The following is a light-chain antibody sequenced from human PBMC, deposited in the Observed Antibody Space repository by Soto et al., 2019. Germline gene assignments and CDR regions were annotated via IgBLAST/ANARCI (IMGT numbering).Light chain of an antibody. V-gene: IGKV1-9*01. CDR3: QQLDIYPHT. Sequence: DIQLTQAPSFLSASVGDRVTITCRASPGISSYLAWYQQKPGKAPKLLIYAASTLQSGVPSRFSGSGSGTEFTLTISSLQPEDFATYYCQQLDIYPHTFGQGTKVEIK. CDR1: PGISSY. J-gene: IGKJ1*01. CDR2: AAS.